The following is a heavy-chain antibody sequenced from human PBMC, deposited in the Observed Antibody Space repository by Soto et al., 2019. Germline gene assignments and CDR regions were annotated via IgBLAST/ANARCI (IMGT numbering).Heavy chain of an antibody. V-gene: IGHV4-34*01. J-gene: IGHJ4*02. CDR2: INHSGST. Sequence: PSETLSLTCAVYGGSFSGYYWSWIRQPPGKGLEWIGEINHSGSTNYNPSLKSRVTISVDTSKNQFSLKLSSVTAADTAVYYCARRHEQWLVRARGYYFDYWGQGTLVTVSS. CDR1: GGSFSGYY. D-gene: IGHD6-19*01. CDR3: ARRHEQWLVRARGYYFDY.